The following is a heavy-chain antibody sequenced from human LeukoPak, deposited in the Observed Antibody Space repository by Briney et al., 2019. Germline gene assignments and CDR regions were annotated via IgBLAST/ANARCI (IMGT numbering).Heavy chain of an antibody. Sequence: SETLSLTCTVSAGSISPYYWSWIRQPPGKGLEWIGYIYYSGSTIFNPSLKSRVTMSVDTSKKQFSLRLSSVTAADTAVYYCARLWTAMFDYWGQGTLVTVSS. D-gene: IGHD3/OR15-3a*01. V-gene: IGHV4-59*01. CDR3: ARLWTAMFDY. CDR2: IYYSGST. J-gene: IGHJ4*02. CDR1: AGSISPYY.